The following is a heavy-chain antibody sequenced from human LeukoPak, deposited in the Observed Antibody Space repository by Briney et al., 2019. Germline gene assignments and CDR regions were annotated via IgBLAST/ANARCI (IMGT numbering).Heavy chain of an antibody. CDR3: ARAPFGVVIIGIDY. Sequence: GGSLRLSCAASGFTFSSYSMNWVRQAPGKGLEWVSSISSSSYIYYADSVKGRFTISRDNSKNTLYLQMNSLRAEDTAVYYCARAPFGVVIIGIDYWGQGTLVTVSS. J-gene: IGHJ4*02. CDR1: GFTFSSYS. D-gene: IGHD3-3*01. CDR2: ISSSSYI. V-gene: IGHV3-21*01.